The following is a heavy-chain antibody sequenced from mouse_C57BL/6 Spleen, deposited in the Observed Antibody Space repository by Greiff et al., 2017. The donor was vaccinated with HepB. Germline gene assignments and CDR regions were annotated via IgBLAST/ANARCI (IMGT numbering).Heavy chain of an antibody. CDR2: IDPETGGT. V-gene: IGHV1-15*01. CDR3: TQTGRAY. CDR1: GYTFTDYD. D-gene: IGHD4-1*01. J-gene: IGHJ3*01. Sequence: VQLQQSGAELVRPGASVTLSCKASGYTFTDYDMHWVKQTPVHGLEWIGAIDPETGGTAYNQKFKGKAILTADKSSSTAYMELRSLTSEDSAVYYCTQTGRAYWGQGTLVTVSA.